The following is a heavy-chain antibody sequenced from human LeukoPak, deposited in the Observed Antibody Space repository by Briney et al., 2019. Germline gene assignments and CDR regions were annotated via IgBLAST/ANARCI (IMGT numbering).Heavy chain of an antibody. V-gene: IGHV1-46*01. J-gene: IGHJ4*02. CDR1: GYTFTSYY. CDR3: ARDYAAAPFDY. Sequence: ASVNVSCKASGYTFTSYYMHWVRPAPGQGLEWMGIINPSGGSTSYAQKFQGRVTMTRDTSTSTVYMELSSLRSEDTAVYYCARDYAAAPFDYWGQGTLVTVSS. D-gene: IGHD3-16*01. CDR2: INPSGGST.